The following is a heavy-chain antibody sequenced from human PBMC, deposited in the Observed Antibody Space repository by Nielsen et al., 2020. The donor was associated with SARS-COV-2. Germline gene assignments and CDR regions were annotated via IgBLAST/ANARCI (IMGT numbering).Heavy chain of an antibody. J-gene: IGHJ6*02. CDR1: GFSLSTSGMC. CDR2: IDWDDDK. D-gene: IGHD3-22*01. Sequence: SGPTLVKPAQTLTLTCTFTGFSLSTSGMCVSWIRQPPGKALEWLARIDWDDDKYYSTSLKTRLTISKDTSKNQVVLTMTNMDPVDTATYYCARIPPDSMSYYYGMDVWGQGTTVTVSS. CDR3: ARIPPDSMSYYYGMDV. V-gene: IGHV2-70*11.